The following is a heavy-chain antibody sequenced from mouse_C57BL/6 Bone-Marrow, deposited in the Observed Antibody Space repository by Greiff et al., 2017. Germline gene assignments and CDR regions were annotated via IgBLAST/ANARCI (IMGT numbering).Heavy chain of an antibody. CDR3: ARSGYYYGSSSFAY. Sequence: QVQLQQSGAELVRPGTSVKVSCKASGYAFTNYLIEWVKQRPGQGLEWIGVINPGSGGTNYNEKFKGKATLTAVKSSSTAYMQLSSLTSEDSAVYFCARSGYYYGSSSFAYWGQGTLVTVSA. CDR1: GYAFTNYL. D-gene: IGHD1-1*01. V-gene: IGHV1-54*01. J-gene: IGHJ3*01. CDR2: INPGSGGT.